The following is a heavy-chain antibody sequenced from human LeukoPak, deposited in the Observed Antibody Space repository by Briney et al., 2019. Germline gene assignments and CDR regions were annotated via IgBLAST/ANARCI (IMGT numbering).Heavy chain of an antibody. Sequence: GESLRISCKGSGYRFTIYWISWVRQMPRKDLEWMGRIDPSDSYTNYSPSFQGHVTISADKSISTAYLQWSSLKASDTAIYYCARQTSAGFYFDYWGQGTLVTVSS. CDR3: ARQTSAGFYFDY. CDR1: GYRFTIYW. CDR2: IDPSDSYT. J-gene: IGHJ4*02. D-gene: IGHD6-13*01. V-gene: IGHV5-10-1*01.